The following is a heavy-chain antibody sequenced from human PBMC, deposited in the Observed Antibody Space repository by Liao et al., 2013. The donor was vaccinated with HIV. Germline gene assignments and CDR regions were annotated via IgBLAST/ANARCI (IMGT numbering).Heavy chain of an antibody. CDR3: ARGIDYYGSGTNYYQYMDV. CDR1: DASISSPDYY. J-gene: IGHJ6*03. D-gene: IGHD3-10*01. V-gene: IGHV4-30-4*08. Sequence: QIQLQESGPRLVKPSQTLSLTCTVSDASISSPDYYWTWIRQPPGKGLDWIGYINFSGSTYYSPSLKSRVTMSLDTSNNQFSLKLSSVTAADTALYYCARGIDYYGSGTNYYQYMDVWGERDHGHRLL. CDR2: INFSGST.